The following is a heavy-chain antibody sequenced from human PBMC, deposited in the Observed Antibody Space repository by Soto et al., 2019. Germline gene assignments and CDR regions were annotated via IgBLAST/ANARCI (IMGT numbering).Heavy chain of an antibody. J-gene: IGHJ4*02. D-gene: IGHD2-15*01. CDR3: AREGGRYCTGGSCQVDY. CDR1: GGSISSSSYY. Sequence: QLQLQESGPGLVKPSETLSLTCTVSGGSISSSSYYWGWIRQPPGKGLEWIGSIYYSGNTYYTLSLKSRVTISVDTSKNQFSLKLSSVTAADTAVYYCAREGGRYCTGGSCQVDYWGQGTLVTVSS. V-gene: IGHV4-39*02. CDR2: IYYSGNT.